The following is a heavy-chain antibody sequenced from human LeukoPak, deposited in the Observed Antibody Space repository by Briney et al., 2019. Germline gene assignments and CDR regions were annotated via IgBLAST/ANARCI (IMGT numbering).Heavy chain of an antibody. Sequence: GGSLRLSCTASGLTFSNYATTWVRQAPGKWLEWVSSITGSGRGTYYADSVKGRFSVSRDNSQNPVFLHMHSLRADDTALYYCSKDPNGDYVGAFDMWGPGTMVTVSS. CDR2: ITGSGRGT. J-gene: IGHJ3*02. CDR1: GLTFSNYA. CDR3: SKDPNGDYVGAFDM. D-gene: IGHD4-17*01. V-gene: IGHV3-23*01.